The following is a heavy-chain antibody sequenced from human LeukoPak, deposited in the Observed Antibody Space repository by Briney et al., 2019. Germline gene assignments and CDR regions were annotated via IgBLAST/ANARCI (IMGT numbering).Heavy chain of an antibody. CDR2: ISHSGDT. D-gene: IGHD4-17*01. V-gene: IGHV4-34*01. CDR1: GGSFSDSY. CDR3: ARVDPLRGDAFDI. J-gene: IGHJ3*02. Sequence: SETLSLTCAVYGGSFSDSYWSWIRQPPGEGLEWVGEISHSGDTNYNQSLKSRVTISVDTSKNQSSLNLSSVTAEDTAVYYCARVDPLRGDAFDIWGQGTMVTVSS.